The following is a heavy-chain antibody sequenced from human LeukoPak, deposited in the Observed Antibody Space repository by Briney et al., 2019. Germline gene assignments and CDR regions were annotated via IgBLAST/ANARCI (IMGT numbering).Heavy chain of an antibody. CDR2: ISGSGGST. Sequence: GGSLRLSCAASGFTFSNAWMSWVRQAPGKGLEWVSAISGSGGSTYYADSVKGRFTISRDNSKNTLYLQMNSLRAEDTAVYYCAKGATAVVVVAATFDYWGQGTLVTVSS. D-gene: IGHD2-15*01. V-gene: IGHV3-23*01. CDR3: AKGATAVVVVAATFDY. CDR1: GFTFSNAW. J-gene: IGHJ4*02.